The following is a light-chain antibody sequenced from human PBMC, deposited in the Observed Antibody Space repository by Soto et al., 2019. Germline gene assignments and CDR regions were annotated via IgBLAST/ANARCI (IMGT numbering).Light chain of an antibody. V-gene: IGKV3-20*01. J-gene: IGKJ5*01. CDR2: GTY. CDR1: QNLGTLY. CDR3: QHYGDSLSIT. Sequence: EIVLTQSPGTPSLSPGERGTVSCRAIQNLGTLYLAWFQQKSGQAPRLLISGTYTRATGIPDRFSGRGSGTDFSLTISRLEPGDFAVYYCQHYGDSLSITFGQGTRLEIK.